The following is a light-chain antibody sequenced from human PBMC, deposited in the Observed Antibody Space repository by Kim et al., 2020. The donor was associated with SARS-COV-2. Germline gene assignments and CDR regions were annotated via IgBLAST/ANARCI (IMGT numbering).Light chain of an antibody. CDR1: KLGDKY. CDR2: QDS. CDR3: QAWDSSTAR. V-gene: IGLV3-1*01. Sequence: LPPGQTACITCSGDKLGDKYACWYQQKPGQSPVLPIYQDSKRPSGIPVRFSGSNSGNTATLTVSETQAMNEADYYCQAWDSSTARFGGGTQLTVL. J-gene: IGLJ2*01.